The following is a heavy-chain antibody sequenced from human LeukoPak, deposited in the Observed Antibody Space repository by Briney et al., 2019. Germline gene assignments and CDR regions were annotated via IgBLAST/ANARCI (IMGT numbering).Heavy chain of an antibody. Sequence: SETLSLTCTVSGGSIRSYYWSWIRQPPGKGLEWIGYIYNTGSTVYNPSLKSRVTISVDTSKNQFSLQLSSVTAADTAVYYCARAGEVRDGYKGAFDYWGQGTLVTVSS. CDR1: GGSIRSYY. CDR2: IYNTGST. V-gene: IGHV4-59*01. CDR3: ARAGEVRDGYKGAFDY. J-gene: IGHJ4*02. D-gene: IGHD5-24*01.